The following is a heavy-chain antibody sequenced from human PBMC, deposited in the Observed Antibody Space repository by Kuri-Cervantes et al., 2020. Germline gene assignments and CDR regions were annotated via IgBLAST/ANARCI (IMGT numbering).Heavy chain of an antibody. J-gene: IGHJ4*02. CDR2: ISGSGGST. CDR1: GFTFDDYA. Sequence: GESLKISCAASGFTFDDYAMHWVRQAPGKGLEWVSAISGSGGSTYYADSVKGRFTISRDNSKNTLYLQMNSLRAEDTAVYYCAKVRRVNYYFDYWGQGTLVTVSS. D-gene: IGHD1-20*01. CDR3: AKVRRVNYYFDY. V-gene: IGHV3-23*01.